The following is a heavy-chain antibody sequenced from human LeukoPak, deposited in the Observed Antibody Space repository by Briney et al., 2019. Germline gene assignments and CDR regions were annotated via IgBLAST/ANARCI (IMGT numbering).Heavy chain of an antibody. J-gene: IGHJ4*02. CDR1: GYTFTSYG. D-gene: IGHD3-16*01. CDR2: ISAYNGNT. Sequence: ASVKVSCTASGYTFTSYGISWVRQAPGQGLEWMGWISAYNGNTNYAQKLQGRVTMTTDTSTSTAYMELRSLRSDDTAVYYCARATGVMLRYYFDYWGQGTLVTVSS. V-gene: IGHV1-18*01. CDR3: ARATGVMLRYYFDY.